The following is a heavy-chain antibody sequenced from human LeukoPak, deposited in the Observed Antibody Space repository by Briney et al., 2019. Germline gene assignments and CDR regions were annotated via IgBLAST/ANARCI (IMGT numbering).Heavy chain of an antibody. D-gene: IGHD2-2*01. CDR2: ISYDGRNK. Sequence: GGSLRLSCAASGFTFNNYGMHWVRQAPGKRLEWVAVISYDGRNKHYPDSVKGRFTISRDISTDTLWLQMDSLRTEDTAVYYCAKGPLRGTAAAIDYWGQGTLVTVSS. V-gene: IGHV3-30*18. J-gene: IGHJ4*02. CDR3: AKGPLRGTAAAIDY. CDR1: GFTFNNYG.